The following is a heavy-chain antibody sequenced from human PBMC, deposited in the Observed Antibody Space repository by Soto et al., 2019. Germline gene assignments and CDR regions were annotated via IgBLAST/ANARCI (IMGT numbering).Heavy chain of an antibody. CDR1: GFIFDDYA. CDR3: VSWVSAHFDY. J-gene: IGHJ4*02. V-gene: IGHV3-9*01. D-gene: IGHD2-8*01. CDR2: ISWNSDRL. Sequence: EVQLVESGGGLVQPGRSLRLSCEASGFIFDDYAMNWVRQPPGKGLEWVSGISWNSDRLVYADSVKGRFTISRDNAKNSLYLQMNSLRAEDTAVYYCVSWVSAHFDYWGQGTLVTVSS.